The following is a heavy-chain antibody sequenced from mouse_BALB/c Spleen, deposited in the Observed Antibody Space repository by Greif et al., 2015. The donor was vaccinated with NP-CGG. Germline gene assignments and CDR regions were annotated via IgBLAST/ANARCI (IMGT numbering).Heavy chain of an antibody. Sequence: VQLQQSGAELAKPGASVKMSCKASGYTFTSYWMHWVKQRPGQGLEWIGYINPSTGYTEYNQKFKDKATLTADKSSSTAYMQLSSLTSEDSAVYYCARLTTALFDYWGQGTTLTVSS. V-gene: IGHV1-7*01. D-gene: IGHD1-2*01. CDR3: ARLTTALFDY. CDR2: INPSTGYT. J-gene: IGHJ2*01. CDR1: GYTFTSYW.